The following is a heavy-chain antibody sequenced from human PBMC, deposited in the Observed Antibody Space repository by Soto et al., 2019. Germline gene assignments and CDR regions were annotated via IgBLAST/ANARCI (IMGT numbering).Heavy chain of an antibody. V-gene: IGHV1-2*02. CDR3: ALLRRWANNCWTTYFYAFDY. Sequence: ASVKVSCKASGYTFTGYYIHWVRQAPGQGLEWMGWINPNSGGTKYAQKFQGRITLTRDTSLSTAYMELNGLRSDDTAVYYCALLRRWANNCWTTYFYAFDYWGQGTMVTVSS. D-gene: IGHD3-22*01. J-gene: IGHJ4*02. CDR2: INPNSGGT. CDR1: GYTFTGYY.